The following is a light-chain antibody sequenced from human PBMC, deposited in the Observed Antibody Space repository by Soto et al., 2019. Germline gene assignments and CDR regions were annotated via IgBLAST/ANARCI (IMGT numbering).Light chain of an antibody. J-gene: IGKJ1*01. CDR2: LAS. Sequence: DIVMTQSPDSLAVSLGERATINCKSNQSVLYSSDNKNFLAWYQQKPGQPPKMLIYLASTRGPGVPDRFSGSGSGTDFTLIISSLQAEDVAVYYCQQYYSTPRTFGQGTRVEIK. CDR3: QQYYSTPRT. V-gene: IGKV4-1*01. CDR1: QSVLYSSDNKNF.